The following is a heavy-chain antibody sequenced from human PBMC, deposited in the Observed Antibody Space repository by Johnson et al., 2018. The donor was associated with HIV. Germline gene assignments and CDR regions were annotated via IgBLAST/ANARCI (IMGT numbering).Heavy chain of an antibody. J-gene: IGHJ3*02. Sequence: VQLVESGGGVVQPGRSLRLSCAASGFTFSSYAMTWIRQTPGKGLEWVSYISSSGSTIYYADSVKGRFTISRDNAKNSLYLQMNSLRAEDTAVYYCAREQYGGNSNAGDGFDIWGQGTMVTVSS. CDR3: AREQYGGNSNAGDGFDI. V-gene: IGHV3-48*04. CDR2: ISSSGSTI. D-gene: IGHD4-23*01. CDR1: GFTFSSYA.